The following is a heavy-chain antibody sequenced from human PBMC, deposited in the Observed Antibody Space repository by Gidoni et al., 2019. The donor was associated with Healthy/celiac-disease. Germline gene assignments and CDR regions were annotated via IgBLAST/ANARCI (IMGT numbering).Heavy chain of an antibody. Sequence: QVQLQESGPGLVKPSETLSLTCTVSGGSISSYYWSWIRQPPGKGLEWIGYIYYSGSTNYNPSLKSRVTISVDTSKNQFSLKLSSVTAADTAVYYCARVDCSSTSCSLFDYWGQGTLVTVSS. D-gene: IGHD2-2*01. J-gene: IGHJ4*02. CDR2: IYYSGST. CDR3: ARVDCSSTSCSLFDY. CDR1: GGSISSYY. V-gene: IGHV4-59*01.